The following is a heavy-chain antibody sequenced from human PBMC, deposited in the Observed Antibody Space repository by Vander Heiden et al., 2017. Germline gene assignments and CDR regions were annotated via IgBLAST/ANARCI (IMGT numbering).Heavy chain of an antibody. CDR3: ARDFARMTTGTTVAAFDI. CDR2: IYHSGST. V-gene: IGHV4-4*02. D-gene: IGHD4-17*01. J-gene: IGHJ3*02. Sequence: QVQLQESGPGLVKPSGTLSLTCAVSGGSISSINWWSWVRQPPGKGLEWIGEIYHSGSTNYNPSLKRRVTISVDKSKNQFSMKLSSVTAAETAVYYCARDFARMTTGTTVAAFDIWGQGTMVTVSS. CDR1: GGSISSINW.